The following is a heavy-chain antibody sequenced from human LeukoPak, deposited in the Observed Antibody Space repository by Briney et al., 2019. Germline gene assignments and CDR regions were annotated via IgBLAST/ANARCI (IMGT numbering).Heavy chain of an antibody. CDR1: GGSFSGYY. J-gene: IGHJ4*01. CDR3: ARGSPERYDSSGHDTRFDY. Sequence: SETLSLTCAVYGGSFSGYYWSWIRQPPGKGLEWIGEINHSGRTKSNPSLKSRVTISVDTSKNQFSLKLSSVTAADTAVYYCARGSPERYDSSGHDTRFDYWGHGTLVTVSS. D-gene: IGHD3-22*01. V-gene: IGHV4-34*01. CDR2: INHSGRT.